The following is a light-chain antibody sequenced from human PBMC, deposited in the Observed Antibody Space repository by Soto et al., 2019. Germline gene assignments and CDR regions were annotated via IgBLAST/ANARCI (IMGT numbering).Light chain of an antibody. CDR1: QSVSSY. J-gene: IGKJ4*01. CDR2: DAS. CDR3: QQYSGSPPLT. Sequence: EIVLTQSPATLSLSPGERATLSCRASQSVSSYLAWYQQKPGQAPRLLIYDASNRATGIPARFSGSGSGTDFTLTISRLEPEDFAVYYCQQYSGSPPLTFGGGTKVEIK. V-gene: IGKV3-11*01.